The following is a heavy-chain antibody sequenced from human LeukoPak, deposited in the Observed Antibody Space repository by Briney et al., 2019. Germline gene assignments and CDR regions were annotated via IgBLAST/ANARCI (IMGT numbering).Heavy chain of an antibody. CDR3: ARGGSYLLGY. CDR2: IYTSGST. V-gene: IGHV4-61*02. J-gene: IGHJ4*02. CDR1: GGSISSNSYY. Sequence: SETLSLTCTVSGGSISSNSYYWSWIRQPAGKGLEWIGRIYTSGSTNYNPSLKSRVTISVDTSKNQFSLKLSSVTAADTAVYYCARGGSYLLGYWGQGTLVTVSS. D-gene: IGHD1-26*01.